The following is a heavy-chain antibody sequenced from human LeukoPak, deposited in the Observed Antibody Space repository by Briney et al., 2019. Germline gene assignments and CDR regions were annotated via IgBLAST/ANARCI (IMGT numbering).Heavy chain of an antibody. J-gene: IGHJ4*02. CDR2: IYYSGST. V-gene: IGHV4-59*01. Sequence: SETLSLTCTVSGGSISSYYWSWIRQPPGKGLEWIGYIYYSGSTNYNPSLKSRVTISVDTSKNQFSLKLSSVTAADTAVYYCASLGYSGYAWDADYWGQGTLVTVSS. D-gene: IGHD5-12*01. CDR3: ASLGYSGYAWDADY. CDR1: GGSISSYY.